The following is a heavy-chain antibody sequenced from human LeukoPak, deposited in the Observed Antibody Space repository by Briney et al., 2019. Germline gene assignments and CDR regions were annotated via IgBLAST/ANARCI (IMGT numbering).Heavy chain of an antibody. CDR2: IISKGYGGTT. V-gene: IGHV3-49*04. Sequence: GALRISFTASGFHFGDYGMSWVRRAPGKGVGGVGFIISKGYGGTTEHAASVKGRFPISRYDSKSIAYLQMNSLKTGDTAVYYCTTSPLYGDFDYWGQGTLVTVSS. CDR3: TTSPLYGDFDY. D-gene: IGHD4-17*01. CDR1: GFHFGDYG. J-gene: IGHJ4*02.